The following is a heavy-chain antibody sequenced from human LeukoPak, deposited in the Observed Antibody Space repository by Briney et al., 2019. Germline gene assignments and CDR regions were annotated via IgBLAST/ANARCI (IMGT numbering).Heavy chain of an antibody. Sequence: SETLSLTCTVSGGSVSSGSYYWSWIRQPPGKGLEWIGYIYFSGSTTYNPSLNSRVTISVDTSKNKFSLKLSSVTAADTVVYYCARVPISTTARGYFDYWGQGTLVTVSS. CDR2: IYFSGST. D-gene: IGHD4-17*01. V-gene: IGHV4-61*01. CDR1: GGSVSSGSYY. J-gene: IGHJ4*02. CDR3: ARVPISTTARGYFDY.